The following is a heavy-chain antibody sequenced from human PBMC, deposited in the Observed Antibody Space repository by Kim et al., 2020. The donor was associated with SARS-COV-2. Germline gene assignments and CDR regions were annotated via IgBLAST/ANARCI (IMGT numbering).Heavy chain of an antibody. CDR1: GFTFSSHS. Sequence: GGSLRLSCAASGFTFSSHSINWVRQAPGKGLEWVSSISSSSSYIYYADSVKGRFTISRDNAKNSLFLQMNSLRAEDTAVYFCARGVSSTAAAASDYWGQGTLVTVSS. J-gene: IGHJ4*02. V-gene: IGHV3-21*01. CDR3: ARGVSSTAAAASDY. D-gene: IGHD6-13*01. CDR2: ISSSSSYI.